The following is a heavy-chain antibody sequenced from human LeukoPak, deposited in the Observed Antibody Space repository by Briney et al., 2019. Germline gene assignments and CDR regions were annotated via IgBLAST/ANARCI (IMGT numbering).Heavy chain of an antibody. D-gene: IGHD5-12*01. CDR1: GFTFSSHG. V-gene: IGHV3-23*01. CDR2: IGGSGGFIT. CDR3: ARDLGWLHYAD. J-gene: IGHJ4*02. Sequence: GGSLRLSCAASGFTFSSHGMNWVRQAPGKGLEWVSGIGGSGGFITYYADSVKGRFTVSRDNSKNTLYLQMNSLRADDTAIYYCARDLGWLHYADWGQGTLVTVSS.